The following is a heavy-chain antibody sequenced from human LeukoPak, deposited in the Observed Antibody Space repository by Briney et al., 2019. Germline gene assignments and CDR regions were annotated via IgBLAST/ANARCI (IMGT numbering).Heavy chain of an antibody. J-gene: IGHJ4*02. CDR3: ARAPQECTSTSCPLGY. CDR2: ISAYSGNT. V-gene: IGHV1-18*01. Sequence: ASVKASCKASGYTFTSYGITWVRQDPGQGLEWVAWISAYSGNTNYAHQKLQGRVTLTRDTSTSTAYMELRSLRSDDTAVFYCARAPQECTSTSCPLGYWGQGTLVTVSS. D-gene: IGHD2-2*01. CDR1: GYTFTSYG.